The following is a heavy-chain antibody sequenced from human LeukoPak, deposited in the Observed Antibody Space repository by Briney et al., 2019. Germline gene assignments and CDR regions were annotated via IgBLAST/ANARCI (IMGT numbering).Heavy chain of an antibody. V-gene: IGHV5-51*01. CDR2: IYPGDSDT. CDR3: ARWEAYGSGSPTDAFDI. D-gene: IGHD3-10*01. Sequence: GESLKISCKGSEYSFTSYWIGWVRQMPGKGLEWMGIIYPGDSDTRYSPSFQGQVTISADKSISTAYLQWSSLKASDTAMYYCARWEAYGSGSPTDAFDIWGQGTMVTVSS. J-gene: IGHJ3*02. CDR1: EYSFTSYW.